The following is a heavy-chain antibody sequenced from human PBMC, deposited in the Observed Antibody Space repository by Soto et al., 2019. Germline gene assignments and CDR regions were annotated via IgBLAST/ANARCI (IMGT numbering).Heavy chain of an antibody. CDR2: IYYSGST. D-gene: IGHD6-13*01. CDR1: GGSISSYY. V-gene: IGHV4-59*08. Sequence: QVQLQESGPGLVKPSETLSLTCTVSGGSISSYYWSWIRQPPGKGLVWIGYIYYSGSTNYNPSLKSRVTISVDTSKNQFSLKLSSVTAADTAVYYCASAPGIAAAAAQFDYWGQGTLVTVSS. J-gene: IGHJ4*02. CDR3: ASAPGIAAAAAQFDY.